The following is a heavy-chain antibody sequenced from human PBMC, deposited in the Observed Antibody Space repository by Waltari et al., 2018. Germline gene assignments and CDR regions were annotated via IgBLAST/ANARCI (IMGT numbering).Heavy chain of an antibody. J-gene: IGHJ3*01. CDR3: ATYIGASVGTAAFDV. Sequence: QLPLQESGPGLVKPSETLSLTCSVSGSSITSTKPYWGWIRQPPGQGLEWIATISYNGATYSSPSLRGRVTVSRDTSMNYVSLKLGSVTAADTAVYYCATYIGASVGTAAFDVWGQGTMVTVSS. CDR2: ISYNGAT. CDR1: GSSITSTKPY. V-gene: IGHV4-39*02. D-gene: IGHD5-12*01.